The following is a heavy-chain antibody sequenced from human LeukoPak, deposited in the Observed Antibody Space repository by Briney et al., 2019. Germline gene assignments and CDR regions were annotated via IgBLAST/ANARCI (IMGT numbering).Heavy chain of an antibody. CDR3: AKERGGYTYDAGRDPPKALDS. V-gene: IGHV3-48*03. Sequence: QSGGSLRLSCAASGFTFSSYEMNWVRQAPGKGLEWVSYISSSGSTIYYADSVKGRFTISRDNAKNSLYLQMNSLRAEDTAVYYCAKERGGYTYDAGRDPPKALDSWGQGTQVTVSS. CDR2: ISSSGSTI. CDR1: GFTFSSYE. J-gene: IGHJ5*01. D-gene: IGHD5-18*01.